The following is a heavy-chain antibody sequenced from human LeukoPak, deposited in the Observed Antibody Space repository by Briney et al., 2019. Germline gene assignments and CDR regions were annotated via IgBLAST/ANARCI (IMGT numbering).Heavy chain of an antibody. CDR3: ARAGYSSGWYNYYFDY. CDR1: GGSISSGDYY. Sequence: SETLSLTCTVSGGSISSGDYYWSWIRQPPGKGLEWIGYIYYSGSTYYNPSLKSRVTISVDTSKNQFTLKLSSVTAADTAVYYCARAGYSSGWYNYYFDYWGQGTLVTVSS. CDR2: IYYSGST. J-gene: IGHJ4*02. D-gene: IGHD6-19*01. V-gene: IGHV4-30-4*01.